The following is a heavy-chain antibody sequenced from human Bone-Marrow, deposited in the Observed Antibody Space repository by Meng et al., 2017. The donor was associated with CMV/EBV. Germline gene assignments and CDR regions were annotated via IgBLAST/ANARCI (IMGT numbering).Heavy chain of an antibody. CDR2: ISGSGGGT. J-gene: IGHJ4*02. Sequence: GESLKISCAASGFTFSSYAMSWVRQAPGKGLEWVSAISGSGGGTYYADSVKGRFTISRDNSKNTLYLQMNTLRVDDTAVYYCAREAIVVVPAAIADPFDYWGQGTLVTVSS. D-gene: IGHD2-2*02. CDR1: GFTFSSYA. CDR3: AREAIVVVPAAIADPFDY. V-gene: IGHV3-23*01.